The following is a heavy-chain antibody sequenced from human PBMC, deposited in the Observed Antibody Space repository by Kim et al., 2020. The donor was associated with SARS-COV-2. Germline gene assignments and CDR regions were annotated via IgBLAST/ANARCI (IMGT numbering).Heavy chain of an antibody. Sequence: GGSLRLSCAASGFIFSDSPMHWVRQASGKGLEWVARIRRTATTYETAYAASVRGRFISARAKSKNTVYLHIISPKTEDTADYSCTRIPGTRCASCDAVD. CDR2: IRRTATTYET. D-gene: IGHD1-7*01. V-gene: IGHV3-73*01. J-gene: IGHJ3*02. CDR3: TRIPGTRCASCDAVD. CDR1: GFIFSDSP.